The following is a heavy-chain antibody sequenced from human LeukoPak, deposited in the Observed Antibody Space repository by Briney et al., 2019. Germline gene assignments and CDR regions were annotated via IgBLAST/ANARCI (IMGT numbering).Heavy chain of an antibody. D-gene: IGHD3-22*01. CDR3: ATGPSGYYDSSGWCY. CDR1: GYTLTELS. V-gene: IGHV1-24*01. J-gene: IGHJ4*02. Sequence: GASVKVSCKVSGYTLTELSMHWVRQAPGKGLEWMGGFDPEDGETIYAQKFQGRVTMTEDTSTDTAYMELSSLRSEDTAVYYCATGPSGYYDSSGWCYWGQGTLVTVSS. CDR2: FDPEDGET.